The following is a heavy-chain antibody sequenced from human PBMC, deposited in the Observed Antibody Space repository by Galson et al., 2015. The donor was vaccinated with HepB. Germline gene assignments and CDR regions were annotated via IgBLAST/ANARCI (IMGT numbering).Heavy chain of an antibody. J-gene: IGHJ5*02. CDR3: ARDRDPQWLTNWFDP. V-gene: IGHV1-2*06. CDR2: INPNSGGT. Sequence: SVKVSCKASGYTFTSYYMHWVRQAPGQGLEWMGRINPNSGGTNYAQKFQGRVTMTRDTSISTAYMELSRLRSDDTAVYYCARDRDPQWLTNWFDPWGQGTLVTVSS. D-gene: IGHD6-19*01. CDR1: GYTFTSYY.